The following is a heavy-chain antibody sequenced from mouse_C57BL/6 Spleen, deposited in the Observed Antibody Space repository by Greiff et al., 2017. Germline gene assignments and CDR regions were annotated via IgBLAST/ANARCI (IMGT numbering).Heavy chain of an antibody. CDR3: ARDYYGSSLFDY. D-gene: IGHD1-1*01. Sequence: VQLQQSGAELVRPGASVKLSCKASGYTFTDYYINWVKQRPGQGLEWIARIYPGSGNTYYNEKFKGKATLTAEKSSSTAYMQLSSLTSEDSAVYFCARDYYGSSLFDYWGQGTTLTVSS. CDR1: GYTFTDYY. CDR2: IYPGSGNT. V-gene: IGHV1-76*01. J-gene: IGHJ2*01.